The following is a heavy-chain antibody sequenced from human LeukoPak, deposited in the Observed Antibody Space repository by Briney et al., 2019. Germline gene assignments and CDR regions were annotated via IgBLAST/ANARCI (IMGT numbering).Heavy chain of an antibody. D-gene: IGHD3-16*01. J-gene: IGHJ5*02. CDR2: IKEDGSEK. V-gene: IGHV3-7*04. CDR1: GFTFRDAW. CDR3: ARGGLRYFAL. Sequence: PGGSLRLSCAASGFTFRDAWMSWVRQAPGKGLEWVANIKEDGSEKYYVDSVKGRFTISRDNAKNSLYLQMNSLRVEDTAVYYCARGGLRYFALWGQGALVTVSS.